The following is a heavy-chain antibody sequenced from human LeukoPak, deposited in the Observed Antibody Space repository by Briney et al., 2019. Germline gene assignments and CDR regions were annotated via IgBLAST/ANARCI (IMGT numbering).Heavy chain of an antibody. D-gene: IGHD5-24*01. V-gene: IGHV1-69*13. CDR2: IIPIFGTA. CDR3: ARDQGDGYNH. J-gene: IGHJ4*02. Sequence: GASVKVSCKASGYAFTSYGTSWVRQAPGQGLEWMGGIIPIFGTANYAQKFQGRVTITADESTSTAYMELSSLRSEDTAVYYCARDQGDGYNHWGQGTLVTVSS. CDR1: GYAFTSYG.